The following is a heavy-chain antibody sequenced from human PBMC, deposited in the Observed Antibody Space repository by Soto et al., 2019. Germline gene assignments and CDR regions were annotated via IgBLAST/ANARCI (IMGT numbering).Heavy chain of an antibody. CDR2: LSGGGGST. Sequence: GGSLRLSCAASGFTFGAFAMAWVRQRPGNGLEWVSSLSGGGGSTYYNNSVRGRFTISRDNSNSTLFLQMNNLRAEDTAVYFCATTNRPTTVVTRYWYFDLWGRATLVNVSS. CDR1: GFTFGAFA. V-gene: IGHV3-23*01. J-gene: IGHJ2*01. CDR3: ATTNRPTTVVTRYWYFDL. D-gene: IGHD4-17*01.